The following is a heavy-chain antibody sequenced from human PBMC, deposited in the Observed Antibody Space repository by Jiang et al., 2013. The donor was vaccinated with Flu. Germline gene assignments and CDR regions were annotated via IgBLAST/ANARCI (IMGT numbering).Heavy chain of an antibody. CDR1: GFTFSSYG. Sequence: RLSCAASGFTFSSYGMHWVRQAPGKGLEWVAVISYDGSNKYYADSVKGRFTISRDNSKNTLYLQMNSLRAEDTAVYYCAKDIFMGSGSYYGYYYYYMDVWGKGTTVTVSS. CDR2: ISYDGSNK. D-gene: IGHD3-10*01. V-gene: IGHV3-30*18. CDR3: AKDIFMGSGSYYGYYYYYMDV. J-gene: IGHJ6*03.